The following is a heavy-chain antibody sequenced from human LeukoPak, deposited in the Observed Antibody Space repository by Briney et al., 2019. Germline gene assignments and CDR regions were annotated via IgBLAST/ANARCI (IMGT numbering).Heavy chain of an antibody. CDR1: GFTFSSYE. CDR3: ASHVRGYSDYERGIFDY. D-gene: IGHD5-12*01. J-gene: IGHJ4*02. V-gene: IGHV3-48*03. CDR2: ISSSGSTI. Sequence: PGGSLRLSCAASGFTFSSYEMNWVRQAPGKGLEWVSYISSSGSTIYYADSVKGRFTISRDNAKNSLYLQMNSLRAEDTAVYYCASHVRGYSDYERGIFDYWGQGTPVTVSS.